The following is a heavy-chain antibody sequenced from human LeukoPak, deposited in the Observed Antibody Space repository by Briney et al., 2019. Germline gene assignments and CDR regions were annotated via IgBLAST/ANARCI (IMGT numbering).Heavy chain of an antibody. V-gene: IGHV1-8*01. D-gene: IGHD3-10*01. CDR1: GYTFTSYD. Sequence: ASVKVSCKASGYTFTSYDINWVRQTTGQGLEWMGWMNPNSGNTGYAQKFQGRVTVTRNTSISTAYMELSSLRSEDTAVYYCASLWFGDPNWFDPWGQGTLVTVSS. CDR2: MNPNSGNT. CDR3: ASLWFGDPNWFDP. J-gene: IGHJ5*02.